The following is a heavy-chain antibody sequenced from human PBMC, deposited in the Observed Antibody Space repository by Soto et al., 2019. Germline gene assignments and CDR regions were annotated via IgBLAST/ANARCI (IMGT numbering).Heavy chain of an antibody. D-gene: IGHD3-9*01. J-gene: IGHJ4*02. CDR3: VLGGLETGYYRDMDY. Sequence: QDHLVQSGAEVKKPGASAKVSCKASGYTFKNYGINWVRQAPGRGLEWVAWISAYNGNTSYAQHFQGRVTVTTETVTNTVYMELRSLRPDDTAVYFCVLGGLETGYYRDMDYWGQGTLVSVSS. V-gene: IGHV1-18*04. CDR1: GYTFKNYG. CDR2: ISAYNGNT.